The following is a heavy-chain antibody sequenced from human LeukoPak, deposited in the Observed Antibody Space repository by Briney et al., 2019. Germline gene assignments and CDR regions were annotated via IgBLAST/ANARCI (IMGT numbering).Heavy chain of an antibody. CDR1: GGSFSGYY. J-gene: IGHJ6*02. CDR2: INHSGST. CDR3: ARAPYYYYGMDV. Sequence: KPSETLSLTCAVYGGSFSGYYWSWIRQPPGKGLEWIGEINHSGSTNYNPSLKSRVTISVDTSKNQFSLKLSSVTAADTAVYYCARAPYYYYGMDVWGQGTTVTVSS. V-gene: IGHV4-34*01.